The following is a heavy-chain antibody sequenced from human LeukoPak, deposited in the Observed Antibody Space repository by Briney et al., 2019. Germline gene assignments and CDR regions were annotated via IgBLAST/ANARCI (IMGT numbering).Heavy chain of an antibody. CDR2: ISDIGIGT. D-gene: IGHD3-10*02. V-gene: IGHV3-23*01. CDR3: AKGSTMYTAYYFDY. J-gene: IGHJ4*02. CDR1: GFIFSNYV. Sequence: GGSLRLSCAASGFIFSNYVMGWVRQAPGKGLELVSSISDIGIGTYYADSVKGRFTIFRDNSKNILYLQMNSLRAEDTAIYYCAKGSTMYTAYYFDYWGQGTLVTVSS.